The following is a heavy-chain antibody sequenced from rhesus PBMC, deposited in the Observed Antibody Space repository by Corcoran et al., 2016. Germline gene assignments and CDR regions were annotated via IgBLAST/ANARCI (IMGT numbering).Heavy chain of an antibody. CDR1: GSTFSSYD. J-gene: IGHJ6*01. D-gene: IGHD4-35*01. CDR2: MSFTGKTI. V-gene: IGHV3-136*01. CDR3: TRYDYGNYEVRYGLDS. Sequence: EVQLVESGGGLVQPGGSLRLSFAASGSTFSSYDLSWVRQAPGKGLEWVSYMSFTGKTIYYADSVKCRFTISRDNAKNSLSLQMSSLRAEDTAVYYCTRYDYGNYEVRYGLDSWGQGVVVTVSS.